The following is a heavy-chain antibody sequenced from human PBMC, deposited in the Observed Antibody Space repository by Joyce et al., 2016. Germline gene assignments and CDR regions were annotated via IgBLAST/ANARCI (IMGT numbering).Heavy chain of an antibody. CDR3: ARDRPPMDV. J-gene: IGHJ6*02. CDR2: INARDEST. D-gene: IGHD6-6*01. V-gene: IGHV1-46*01. CDR1: GYTFTNYY. Sequence: QVQLVQSGAEVKKPGASLKVYCKGSGYTFTNYYIHWVRQAPGQGLEWMGMINARDESTTYAQMFQGRFTVTRDTSTSTVYMELSSLTSEDTAVYYCARDRPPMDVWGQGTPVTVSS.